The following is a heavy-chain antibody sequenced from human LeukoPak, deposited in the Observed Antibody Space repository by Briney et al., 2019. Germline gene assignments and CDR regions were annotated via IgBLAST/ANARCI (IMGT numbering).Heavy chain of an antibody. CDR1: GGSFSGYY. Sequence: PSETLSLTCAVYGGSFSGYYWSWIRQPPGKGLEWIGEINHSGSTNYNPSLKSRVTISVDTPKNQFSLKLSSVTAADTAVYYCATTTAGFPTKNWGQGTLVTVSS. D-gene: IGHD1-14*01. J-gene: IGHJ4*02. CDR2: INHSGST. CDR3: ATTTAGFPTKN. V-gene: IGHV4-34*01.